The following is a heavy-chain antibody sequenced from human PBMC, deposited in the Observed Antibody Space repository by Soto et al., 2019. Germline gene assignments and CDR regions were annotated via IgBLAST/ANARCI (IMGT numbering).Heavy chain of an antibody. Sequence: QVQLVQSVAELKKPGSSVKVSCKASGGTFSSYAISWVRQASGQGIEWMGGIIPIFGTANYEQKFQGRVTITADESTRTAYIELSSPSSEDTAVYYGESDGNGSGARWGQGSLVTVSS. CDR1: GGTFSSYA. V-gene: IGHV1-69*12. CDR3: ESDGNGSGAR. J-gene: IGHJ4*02. D-gene: IGHD3-10*01. CDR2: IIPIFGTA.